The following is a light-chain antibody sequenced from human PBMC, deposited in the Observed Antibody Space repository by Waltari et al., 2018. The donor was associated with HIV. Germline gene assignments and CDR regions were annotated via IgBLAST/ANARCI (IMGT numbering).Light chain of an antibody. CDR3: RSYTSSSTPV. V-gene: IGLV2-14*01. Sequence: QSALTQPASVSGSPGQSITIPCTRTSSDVGGYNYVSWYQQHPGKAPKLMFYEVSRRPSGVSNRFSGSKSGNTASLTIAGLQAEDEADYYGRSYTSSSTPVFGGGTKLTVL. CDR2: EVS. J-gene: IGLJ3*02. CDR1: SSDVGGYNY.